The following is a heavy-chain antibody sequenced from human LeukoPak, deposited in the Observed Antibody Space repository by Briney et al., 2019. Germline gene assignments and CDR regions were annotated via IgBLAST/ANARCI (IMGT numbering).Heavy chain of an antibody. CDR1: GGSISSSSYY. Sequence: SETLSLTCTVSGGSISSSSYYWGWIRQPPGKGLEWIGSIYYSGSTYYNPSLKSRVTISVDTSKNQFSLKLSSVTAADTAVYYCATLRYNWNSCYFDYWGQGILVTVSS. D-gene: IGHD1-7*01. V-gene: IGHV4-39*01. CDR2: IYYSGST. CDR3: ATLRYNWNSCYFDY. J-gene: IGHJ4*02.